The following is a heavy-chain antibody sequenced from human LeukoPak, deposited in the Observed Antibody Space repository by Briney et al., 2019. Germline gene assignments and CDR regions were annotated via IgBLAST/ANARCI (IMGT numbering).Heavy chain of an antibody. V-gene: IGHV3-7*01. CDR2: IKQDGSEK. CDR3: ASSWDY. Sequence: GGSLRLSCEASGMIFSKYWMSWVRQAPGKGLEWVANIKQDGSEKYYLDSVKGRFTISRDNAKNSLYLHMNSLRADDTAVYYCASSWDYWGPGPLVTVSS. CDR1: GMIFSKYW. J-gene: IGHJ4*02.